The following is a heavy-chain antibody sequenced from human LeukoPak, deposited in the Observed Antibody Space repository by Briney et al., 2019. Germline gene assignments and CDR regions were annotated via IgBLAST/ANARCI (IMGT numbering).Heavy chain of an antibody. D-gene: IGHD3-22*01. CDR1: GFTVSSNY. Sequence: GGSLRLSCAASGFTVSSNYMSWVRQAPGKGLEWVSIIYSGGSTFYADSVKGRFTISRDNSKNTLYLQMNSLRAEDTAVYYCARSNYYDRRSWGFDIWGQGTMVTVSS. CDR3: ARSNYYDRRSWGFDI. J-gene: IGHJ3*02. CDR2: IYSGGST. V-gene: IGHV3-53*01.